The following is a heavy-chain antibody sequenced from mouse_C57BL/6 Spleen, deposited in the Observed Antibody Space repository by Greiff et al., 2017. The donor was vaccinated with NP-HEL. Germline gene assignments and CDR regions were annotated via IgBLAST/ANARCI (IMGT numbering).Heavy chain of an antibody. D-gene: IGHD6-1*01. J-gene: IGHJ1*03. V-gene: IGHV1-69*01. CDR2: IDPSDSYT. CDR1: GYTFTSYW. Sequence: VQLQQPGAELVMPGASVKLSCKASGYTFTSYWMHWVKQRPGQGLEWIGEIDPSDSYTNYNQKFKGKSTLTVDKSSSTAYMQLSSLTSEDSAVYYCARHTKGVYFDVWGTGTTVTVSS. CDR3: ARHTKGVYFDV.